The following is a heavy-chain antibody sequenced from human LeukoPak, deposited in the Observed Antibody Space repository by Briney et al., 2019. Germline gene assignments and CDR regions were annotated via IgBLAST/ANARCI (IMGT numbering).Heavy chain of an antibody. Sequence: PSETLSLTCAVHGGSCSGYYWSWIRQPPGKGLEWIGEINHSGSTNYNPSLKSRVTISVDTSKNQFSLRLSSVTAADTAVYYCARVWMIVVGLDAFDIWGQGTMVTVSS. CDR3: ARVWMIVVGLDAFDI. J-gene: IGHJ3*02. V-gene: IGHV4-34*01. CDR2: INHSGST. D-gene: IGHD3-22*01. CDR1: GGSCSGYY.